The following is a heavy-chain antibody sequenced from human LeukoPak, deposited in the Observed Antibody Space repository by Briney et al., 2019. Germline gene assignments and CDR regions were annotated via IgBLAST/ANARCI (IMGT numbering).Heavy chain of an antibody. J-gene: IGHJ4*02. CDR1: GYTFTGYY. CDR3: ARVLRVRSSGYYGY. CDR2: INPNSGGT. V-gene: IGHV1-2*02. D-gene: IGHD3-22*01. Sequence: GASVKVSCKASGYTFTGYYMHWVRQAPGQGLEWMGWINPNSGGTNYAQKFQGRVTMTRNTSISTAYMELSSLRSEDTAVYYCARVLRVRSSGYYGYWGQGTLVTVSS.